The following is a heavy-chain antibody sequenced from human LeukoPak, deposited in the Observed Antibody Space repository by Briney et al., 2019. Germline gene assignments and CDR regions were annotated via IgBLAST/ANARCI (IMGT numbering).Heavy chain of an antibody. Sequence: GRSLRLSCAASGFTFSSYAMHWVRQAPGKGLEWVAVISYDGSNKYYADSVKGRFTISRDNSKNTLYLQMNSLRAEDTAVYYCAKDRPLRYFDWLLHNWFDPWGQGTLVTVSS. CDR2: ISYDGSNK. CDR1: GFTFSSYA. D-gene: IGHD3-9*01. CDR3: AKDRPLRYFDWLLHNWFDP. V-gene: IGHV3-30*04. J-gene: IGHJ5*02.